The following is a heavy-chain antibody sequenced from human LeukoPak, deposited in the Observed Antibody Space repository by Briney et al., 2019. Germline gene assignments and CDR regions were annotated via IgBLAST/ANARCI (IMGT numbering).Heavy chain of an antibody. D-gene: IGHD4-17*01. J-gene: IGHJ4*02. V-gene: IGHV3-53*01. CDR2: IYSSGMT. CDR3: ARDLYGVSHEH. Sequence: GGSLRLSCAASGFTVRRNYMSWGRQAPGKGLEWVSVIYSSGMTYYADSVKGRFTISRDNSKNTLYLHMNSLRAEDTAVYYCARDLYGVSHEHWGQGPLVTVYS. CDR1: GFTVRRNY.